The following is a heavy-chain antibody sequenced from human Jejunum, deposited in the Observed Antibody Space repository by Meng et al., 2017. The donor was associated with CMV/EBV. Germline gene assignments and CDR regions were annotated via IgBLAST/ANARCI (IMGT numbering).Heavy chain of an antibody. D-gene: IGHD5-18*01. CDR1: GFTFSSYA. V-gene: IGHV3-64*02. J-gene: IGHJ4*02. CDR3: ARAPYRDPTYYFDY. CDR2: ISSNGGIT. Sequence: SGFTFSSYAMHWVRQAQGKGLEYVSAISSNGGITYYADSMRGRFTISRDNSKNTLYLQMGSLRGEDMAVYYCARAPYRDPTYYFDYWGQGTLVTVSS.